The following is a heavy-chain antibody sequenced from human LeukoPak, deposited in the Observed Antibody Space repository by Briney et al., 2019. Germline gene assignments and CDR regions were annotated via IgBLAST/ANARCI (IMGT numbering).Heavy chain of an antibody. J-gene: IGHJ3*02. D-gene: IGHD3-10*01. V-gene: IGHV3-15*01. CDR2: IKSRADGGTP. CDR1: GFTFRGAW. Sequence: GGSLRLSCAASGFTFRGAWMIWVRQAPGKGLEWVGRIKSRADGGTPDYAAPVTGRFTISRDDSNGTLFLQMNSLTTEDTAVYYCATQGVLDAFDIWGQGTMVIVSS. CDR3: ATQGVLDAFDI.